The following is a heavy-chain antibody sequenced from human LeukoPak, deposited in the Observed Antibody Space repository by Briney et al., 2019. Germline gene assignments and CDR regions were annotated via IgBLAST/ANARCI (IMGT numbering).Heavy chain of an antibody. CDR3: ARALTKQGYYYAGWDDAFDI. D-gene: IGHD3-10*01. J-gene: IGHJ3*02. CDR1: GYTFTGYY. V-gene: IGHV1-2*02. CDR2: INPNSGGT. Sequence: GASVKVSCKASGYTFTGYYMHWVRQAPGQGLEWMGWINPNSGGTNYAQKFQGRVTMTRDTSISTAYMELSRLRSDDTAMYYCARALTKQGYYYAGWDDAFDIWGQGTMVTVSS.